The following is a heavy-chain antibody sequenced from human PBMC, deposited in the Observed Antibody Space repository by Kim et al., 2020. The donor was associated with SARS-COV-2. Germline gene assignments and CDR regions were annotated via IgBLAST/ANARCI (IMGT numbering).Heavy chain of an antibody. CDR1: GFIFDDYT. Sequence: GGSLRLSCAASGFIFDDYTMHWVRQAPGKGLEWVSLISWDGGRTYYADSVKGRFTISRDNTQNSLYLQMNSLRSEDTALYYCAKDIVYGSGGYYIGPFDHWGQGTLVTVSS. CDR2: ISWDGGRT. CDR3: AKDIVYGSGGYYIGPFDH. D-gene: IGHD3-10*01. J-gene: IGHJ4*02. V-gene: IGHV3-43*01.